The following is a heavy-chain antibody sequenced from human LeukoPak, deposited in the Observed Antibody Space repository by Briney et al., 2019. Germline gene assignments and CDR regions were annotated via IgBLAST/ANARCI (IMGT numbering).Heavy chain of an antibody. CDR2: INTDGRIT. V-gene: IGHV3-64*02. Sequence: PGGSLRLSCAASGFTVSSNYMSWVRQAPGKGLEYVSVINTDGRITYYADSVKGRFTISRDNSKNTVYLQMGSLRGEDMAVYYCTRDGGSFCDFDYWGQGALVTVSS. CDR1: GFTVSSNY. D-gene: IGHD1-26*01. CDR3: TRDGGSFCDFDY. J-gene: IGHJ4*02.